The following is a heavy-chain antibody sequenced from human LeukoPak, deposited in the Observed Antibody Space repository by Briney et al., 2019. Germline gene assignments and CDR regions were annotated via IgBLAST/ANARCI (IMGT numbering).Heavy chain of an antibody. Sequence: SETLSLTCAVYGGSFSDYYWSWIRQAPGKGLEWIGEINHSGSTNYNPSLKSPVTISVDTSKNQFSLRLSSVTAADTAVYYCTRRWLQTNSWLDPWGQGTLVIVSS. CDR3: TRRWLQTNSWLDP. CDR2: INHSGST. V-gene: IGHV4-34*01. CDR1: GGSFSDYY. D-gene: IGHD5-12*01. J-gene: IGHJ5*02.